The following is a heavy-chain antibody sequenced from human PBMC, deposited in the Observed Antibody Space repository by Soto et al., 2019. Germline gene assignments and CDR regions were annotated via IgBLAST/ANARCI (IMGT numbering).Heavy chain of an antibody. CDR2: IIPIFGTA. J-gene: IGHJ3*02. V-gene: IGHV1-69*12. CDR1: GGTFSSYA. CDR3: ASTQSTVDAFDI. D-gene: IGHD4-17*01. Sequence: QVQLVQSGAEVKKPGSSVKVSCKASGGTFSSYAISWVRQAPGQGLEWMGGIIPIFGTANYAQKFQGRVTIXAXXPTSTAYMELSSLRSEDTAVYYCASTQSTVDAFDIWGQGTMVTVSS.